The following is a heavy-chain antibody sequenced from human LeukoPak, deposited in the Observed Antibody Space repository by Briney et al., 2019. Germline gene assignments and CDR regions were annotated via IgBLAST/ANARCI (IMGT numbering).Heavy chain of an antibody. D-gene: IGHD3-3*01. CDR3: ASLLDTLNYDFWSGYLDY. CDR1: GRSFSGYY. J-gene: IGHJ4*02. Sequence: SETLFLTCAVYGRSFSGYYWSWIRQPPGKGLEWIGEINHSGSTNYNPSLKSRVTISVDTSKNQFSLRLRSVTAADTAVYYCASLLDTLNYDFWSGYLDYWGQGTLVTVSS. V-gene: IGHV4-34*01. CDR2: INHSGST.